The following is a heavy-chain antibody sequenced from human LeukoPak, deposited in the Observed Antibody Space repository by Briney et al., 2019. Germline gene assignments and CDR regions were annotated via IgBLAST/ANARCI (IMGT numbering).Heavy chain of an antibody. Sequence: PGGSLRLSCAASGFTFSSYAMSWVRQAPGKGLEWVSVISGSGGSTYCADSVKGRFTISRDNSKNTLYLQMNSLRAEDTGVYYCAKDLIPLVGLYYYDSSGYPIRGAFDIWGQGTMVTVSS. CDR2: ISGSGGST. CDR1: GFTFSSYA. V-gene: IGHV3-23*01. J-gene: IGHJ3*02. D-gene: IGHD3-22*01. CDR3: AKDLIPLVGLYYYDSSGYPIRGAFDI.